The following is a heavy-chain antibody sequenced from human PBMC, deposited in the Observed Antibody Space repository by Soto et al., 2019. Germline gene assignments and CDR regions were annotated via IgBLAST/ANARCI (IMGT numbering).Heavy chain of an antibody. CDR1: GYNFTTYW. CDR2: IYPGDSDI. J-gene: IGHJ5*02. Sequence: GESLKISCKGSGYNFTTYWIDWVRQQPGKGLEWIGAIYPGDSDIRYSPSFEGQVTISADKSIYTATLQWSSLKASDSAMYFCARHKGRAFDLWGQGTLVTVSS. CDR3: ARHKGRAFDL. V-gene: IGHV5-51*01.